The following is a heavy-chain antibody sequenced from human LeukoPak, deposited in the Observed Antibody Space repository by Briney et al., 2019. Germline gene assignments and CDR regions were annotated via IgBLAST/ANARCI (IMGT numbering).Heavy chain of an antibody. CDR1: GGTFSSYA. D-gene: IGHD6-6*01. Sequence: SVKVSCKASGGTFSSYAISWVRQAPGQGLEWMGRIIPIFGTANYAQKFQGRVTITTDESTSTAYMELSSLRSEDTAVYYCVGTIAARPRNYWGQGTLVTVSS. CDR3: VGTIAARPRNY. J-gene: IGHJ4*02. CDR2: IIPIFGTA. V-gene: IGHV1-69*05.